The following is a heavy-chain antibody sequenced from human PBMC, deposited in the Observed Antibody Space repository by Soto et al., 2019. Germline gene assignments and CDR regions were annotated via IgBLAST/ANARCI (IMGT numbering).Heavy chain of an antibody. D-gene: IGHD6-6*01. J-gene: IGHJ6*02. V-gene: IGHV1-18*01. CDR3: ARERAEQLGYAEGYGMDV. CDR1: GYTFTSYG. CDR2: ISAYNGNT. Sequence: ASVKVSCKASGYTFTSYGISWVRQAPGQGLEWMGWISAYNGNTNYAQKLQGRVTMTTDTSTSTAYMELRSLRSDDTAVYYCARERAEQLGYAEGYGMDVWGQGTTVTAP.